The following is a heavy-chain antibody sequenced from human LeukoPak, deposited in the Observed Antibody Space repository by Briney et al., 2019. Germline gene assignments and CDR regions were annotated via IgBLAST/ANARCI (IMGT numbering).Heavy chain of an antibody. V-gene: IGHV3-21*01. CDR2: ISSSSSYI. J-gene: IGHJ4*02. CDR3: ARDPEIVVVPAATFDY. CDR1: GFTSSSYS. Sequence: GGSLRLSCAASGFTSSSYSMNWVRQAPGKGLEWVSSISSSSSYIYYADSVKGRFTISRDNAKNSLYLQMNSLRAEDTAVYYCARDPEIVVVPAATFDYWGREPWSPSPQ. D-gene: IGHD2-2*01.